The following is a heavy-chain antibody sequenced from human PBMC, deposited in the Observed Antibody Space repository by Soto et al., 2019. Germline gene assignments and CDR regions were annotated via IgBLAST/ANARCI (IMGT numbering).Heavy chain of an antibody. Sequence: QVQLVESGGGLVKPGGSLRLSCAASGFSFSDYYMTWIRQAPGKGLEWVSYISGSSTYTKYADSVKGRFTISRDNAKNSLYLQMNSLRAEDTAVYYCARSGSGTEYYGLDVWGQGTTGTVSS. CDR3: ARSGSGTEYYGLDV. V-gene: IGHV3-11*05. J-gene: IGHJ6*02. CDR1: GFSFSDYY. D-gene: IGHD6-13*01. CDR2: ISGSSTYT.